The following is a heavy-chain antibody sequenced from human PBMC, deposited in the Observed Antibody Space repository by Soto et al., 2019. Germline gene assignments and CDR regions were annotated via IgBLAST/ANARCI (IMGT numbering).Heavy chain of an antibody. V-gene: IGHV4-34*01. D-gene: IGHD3-9*01. CDR1: VGSFSGYY. CDR2: INHSGST. Sequence: PSETLSLTCAVYVGSFSGYYWSFIRQPPGKGLEWIGEINHSGSTNYNPSLKIRVTISVYTSKNHFSLKLSSVTAADTAVYYCARGLDGFGGGLEYWGQGTMVTVSS. J-gene: IGHJ4*02. CDR3: ARGLDGFGGGLEY.